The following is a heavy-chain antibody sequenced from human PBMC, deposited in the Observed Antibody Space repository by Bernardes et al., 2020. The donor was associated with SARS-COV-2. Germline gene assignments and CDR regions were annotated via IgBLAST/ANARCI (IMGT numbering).Heavy chain of an antibody. V-gene: IGHV3-48*01. D-gene: IGHD1-1*01. Sequence: GGSLRLSCGASGSTFTPYGLSWVRQAPGKGLEWLSYISGSGTTIYYADSVKGRFTMSRDNANNSLYLQMNSLRVNDTAVYFCATTEMKGVLDYWGQGTLVMVSS. CDR1: GSTFTPYG. CDR3: ATTEMKGVLDY. J-gene: IGHJ4*02. CDR2: ISGSGTTI.